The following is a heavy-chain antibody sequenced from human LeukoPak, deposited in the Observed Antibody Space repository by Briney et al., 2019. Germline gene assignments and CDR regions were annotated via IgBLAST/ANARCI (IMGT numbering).Heavy chain of an antibody. Sequence: PSETLSLTCTVSGGSISSYYWSWIRQPPGKGLEWIGYIYYSGSTNYNPSLKSRVTISVDTSKNQFSLKLSSVTAADTAVYYCATTYGDYENYYFGYWGQGTLVTVSS. CDR1: GGSISSYY. V-gene: IGHV4-59*01. CDR3: ATTYGDYENYYFGY. J-gene: IGHJ4*02. CDR2: IYYSGST. D-gene: IGHD4-17*01.